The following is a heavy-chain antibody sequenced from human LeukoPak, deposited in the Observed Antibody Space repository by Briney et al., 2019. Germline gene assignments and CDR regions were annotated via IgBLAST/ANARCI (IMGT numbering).Heavy chain of an antibody. D-gene: IGHD3-3*01. J-gene: IGHJ4*02. Sequence: GAYLRLSCAASGFTFSSDAMSWVREGPGTGLEWVSAICGSGGSPYYADSVKGRFTISRDNSKTTLYLKMNRLRAEDTAVYYCAKVGRCLEWLHTLAGFDYWGQGTLVTVSS. CDR1: GFTFSSDA. CDR2: ICGSGGSP. CDR3: AKVGRCLEWLHTLAGFDY. V-gene: IGHV3-23*01.